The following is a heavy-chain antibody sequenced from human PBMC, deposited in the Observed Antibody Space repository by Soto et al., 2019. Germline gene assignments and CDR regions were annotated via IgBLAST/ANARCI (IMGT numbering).Heavy chain of an antibody. CDR3: AKIAGSSCYLPYDY. D-gene: IGHD2-15*01. J-gene: IGHJ4*02. Sequence: EVQLLESGGGLVQPGGSLRLSCAASGFTFSSYAMSWVRQAPGKGLEWVSAISGSGVSTYYTDSVKGRFTISRDNSKSPLYLQMHRLRAEDTTVYYCAKIAGSSCYLPYDYWGQGTLVTVSS. V-gene: IGHV3-23*01. CDR2: ISGSGVST. CDR1: GFTFSSYA.